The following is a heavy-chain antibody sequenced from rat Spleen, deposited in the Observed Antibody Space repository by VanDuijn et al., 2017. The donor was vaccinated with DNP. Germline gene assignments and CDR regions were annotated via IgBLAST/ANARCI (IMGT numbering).Heavy chain of an antibody. Sequence: EVQLVESGGGLVQPGRSLKLSCAASGFTFSDYNMAWVRQAPKKGLEWVATIIYDGSRAYYRDSVKGRFTISRDNAKSTLYLQMDSLMSEDTATYYCATPSYGSYAGFDYWGQGVMVTVSS. V-gene: IGHV5S10*01. CDR2: IIYDGSRA. CDR3: ATPSYGSYAGFDY. J-gene: IGHJ2*01. CDR1: GFTFSDYN. D-gene: IGHD1-3*01.